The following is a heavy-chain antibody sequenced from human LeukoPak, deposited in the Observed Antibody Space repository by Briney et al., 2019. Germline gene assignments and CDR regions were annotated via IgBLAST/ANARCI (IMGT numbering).Heavy chain of an antibody. CDR1: GASISSYH. CDR3: ASGPYPAAGTDHQFDY. Sequence: SETLSLTCTVSGASISSYHWSWIRQPPGKGLEWIGYIYYSGSTHYNPALKSRVTISVDTSKNQFSLDLSSVTAADTAVYYCASGPYPAAGTDHQFDYWGQGTLVTVSS. V-gene: IGHV4-59*01. D-gene: IGHD6-13*01. J-gene: IGHJ4*02. CDR2: IYYSGST.